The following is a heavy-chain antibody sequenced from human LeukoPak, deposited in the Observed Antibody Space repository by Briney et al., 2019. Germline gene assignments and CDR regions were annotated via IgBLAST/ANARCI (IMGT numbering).Heavy chain of an antibody. V-gene: IGHV3-11*01. Sequence: GGSLRLSCAASGFTFSDYYMSWIRQAPGKGLEGVSYISSSGSTIYYADSVKGRFTIPRDNAKNSLYLQMNSLRAEDTAVYYCARDVAEGMYYFDYWGQGTLVTVSS. J-gene: IGHJ4*02. CDR3: ARDVAEGMYYFDY. CDR1: GFTFSDYY. D-gene: IGHD6-19*01. CDR2: ISSSGSTI.